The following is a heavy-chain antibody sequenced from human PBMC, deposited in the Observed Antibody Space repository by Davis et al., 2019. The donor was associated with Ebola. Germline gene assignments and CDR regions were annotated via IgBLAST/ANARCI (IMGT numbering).Heavy chain of an antibody. D-gene: IGHD2-2*01. CDR3: ARLAVPGLFDY. V-gene: IGHV1-18*01. J-gene: IGHJ4*02. CDR1: GYTFTPYG. CDR2: ISAYNGNT. Sequence: ASVKVSCKASGYTFTPYGISWVRQAPGRGLEWMGWISAYNGNTNYAQKLQGRVTMTTDTSTTTAYMDLRSLRSDDTAVYYCARLAVPGLFDYWGQGTLVTVSS.